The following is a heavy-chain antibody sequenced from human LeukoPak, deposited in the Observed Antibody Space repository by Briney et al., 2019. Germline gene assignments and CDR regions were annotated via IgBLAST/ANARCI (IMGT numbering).Heavy chain of an antibody. J-gene: IGHJ6*03. Sequence: GGSLRLSCAASGFAFSSYNMNWVRQAPGKGLERVSSISTTSSYVYYADSVKGRFIISRDNAKNSLYLEMNRLSTEDTAVYYCARFAAGGSYYYYMDVWGKGTTVTVSS. CDR1: GFAFSSYN. V-gene: IGHV3-21*01. CDR3: ARFAAGGSYYYYMDV. D-gene: IGHD6-25*01. CDR2: ISTTSSYV.